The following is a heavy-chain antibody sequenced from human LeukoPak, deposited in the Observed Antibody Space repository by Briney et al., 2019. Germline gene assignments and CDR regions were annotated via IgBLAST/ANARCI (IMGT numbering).Heavy chain of an antibody. D-gene: IGHD2-15*01. V-gene: IGHV3-23*01. CDR3: AKVDCSGGSCYGFSYFYYGMDV. CDR1: GFTFSNYG. CDR2: ISVVGDTT. Sequence: QPGGSLRLSCAASGFTFSNYGMSWARQAPGRGLEWVSVISVVGDTTYYVDSVKGRFTISRDNSKNTVFLQMNSLRAEDTAVYYCAKVDCSGGSCYGFSYFYYGMDVWGQGTTVAVSS. J-gene: IGHJ6*02.